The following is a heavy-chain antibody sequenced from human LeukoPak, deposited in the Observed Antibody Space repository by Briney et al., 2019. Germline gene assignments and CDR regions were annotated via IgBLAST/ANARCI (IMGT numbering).Heavy chain of an antibody. Sequence: ASVKVTCKASGYTFTSYDINWVRQATGQGLEWMGWMNPNSGNTGYAQKFQGRVTMTRNSSITTAYMELSSLRSEDTAVYYCARRHGRCSDGSCYYPDYWGQGTLVTVSS. J-gene: IGHJ4*02. V-gene: IGHV1-8*01. CDR2: MNPNSGNT. CDR1: GYTFTSYD. D-gene: IGHD2-15*01. CDR3: ARRHGRCSDGSCYYPDY.